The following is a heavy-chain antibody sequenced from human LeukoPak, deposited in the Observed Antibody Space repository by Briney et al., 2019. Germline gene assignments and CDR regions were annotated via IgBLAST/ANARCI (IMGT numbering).Heavy chain of an antibody. V-gene: IGHV4-39*01. CDR3: ARHDRHWVVAEGFDP. D-gene: IGHD2-15*01. CDR1: GGSISSSSYY. CDR2: IYYSGST. Sequence: SETLSLTCTVSGGSISSSSYYWGWLRQPPGKGLEWIGSIYYSGSTYYNPSLKSRVTISVDTSKNQFSLKLSSVTAADTAVYYCARHDRHWVVAEGFDPWGQGTLVTVSS. J-gene: IGHJ5*02.